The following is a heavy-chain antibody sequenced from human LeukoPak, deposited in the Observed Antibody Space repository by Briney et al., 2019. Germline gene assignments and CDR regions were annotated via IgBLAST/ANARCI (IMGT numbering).Heavy chain of an antibody. Sequence: SETLSLTCTVSGYSISSGCYWGWIRQPPGKGLEWIGSIYHSGSTYYNPSLKSRVTISVDTSKNHFSLKLSSVTAADTAVYYCARADSPLYYYDSSGYSPYDYWGQGTLVTVSS. D-gene: IGHD3-22*01. J-gene: IGHJ4*02. CDR2: IYHSGST. CDR1: GYSISSGCY. CDR3: ARADSPLYYYDSSGYSPYDY. V-gene: IGHV4-38-2*02.